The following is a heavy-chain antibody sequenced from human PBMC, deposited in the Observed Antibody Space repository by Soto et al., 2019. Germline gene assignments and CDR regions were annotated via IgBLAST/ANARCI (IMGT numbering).Heavy chain of an antibody. V-gene: IGHV4-61*01. CDR1: GGFVSSGSYY. Sequence: SETLSLTCAVYGGFVSSGSYYWSWIRQPPGKGLEWIGEMSHSGGTHFNPSLKSRVTISVDTSKNQFSLKMASVTAADTALYYCARVERGTATTVVDAFDIWGPGTMVTVS. CDR2: MSHSGGT. CDR3: ARVERGTATTVVDAFDI. D-gene: IGHD1-1*01. J-gene: IGHJ3*02.